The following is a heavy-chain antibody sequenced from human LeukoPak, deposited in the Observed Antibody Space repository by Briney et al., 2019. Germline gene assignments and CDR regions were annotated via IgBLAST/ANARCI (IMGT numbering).Heavy chain of an antibody. CDR3: ATGPIFGVVFGGSYYYGMDV. CDR1: GYTRTELS. J-gene: IGHJ6*02. CDR2: FDPEDGET. Sequence: ASVKVSCKVSGYTRTELSMHWVRQAPGKGLEWMGGFDPEDGETIYAQKFQGRVTMTEDTSTDTAYMELSSLRSEDTAVYYCATGPIFGVVFGGSYYYGMDVWGQGTTVTVSS. V-gene: IGHV1-24*01. D-gene: IGHD3-3*01.